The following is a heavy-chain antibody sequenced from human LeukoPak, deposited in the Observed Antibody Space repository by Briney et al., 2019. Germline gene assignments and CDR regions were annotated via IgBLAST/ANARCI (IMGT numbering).Heavy chain of an antibody. Sequence: GASVKVSCKASGYTFTSYAMHWVRQAPGQRLEWMGWINAGNGNTKYSQKFQGRVTITRDTSASTAYMELSSLRSEDTAVYYCARVMTTTGQYYCDHWGQGTLVTVSS. CDR3: ARVMTTTGQYYCDH. CDR1: GYTFTSYA. V-gene: IGHV1-3*01. D-gene: IGHD1-1*01. CDR2: INAGNGNT. J-gene: IGHJ4*02.